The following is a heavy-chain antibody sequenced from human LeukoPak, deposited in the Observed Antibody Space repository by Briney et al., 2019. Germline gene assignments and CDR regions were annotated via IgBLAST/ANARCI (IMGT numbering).Heavy chain of an antibody. CDR3: ARGSDTAMVANWFDP. CDR2: IIPIFGTA. Sequence: ASVKVSCTASGGTFSSYAISWVRRAPGQGLEWMGGIIPIFGTANYAQKFQGRVTITADESTSTAYMELSSLRSEDTAVYYCARGSDTAMVANWFDPWGQGTLVTVSS. CDR1: GGTFSSYA. J-gene: IGHJ5*02. V-gene: IGHV1-69*13. D-gene: IGHD5-18*01.